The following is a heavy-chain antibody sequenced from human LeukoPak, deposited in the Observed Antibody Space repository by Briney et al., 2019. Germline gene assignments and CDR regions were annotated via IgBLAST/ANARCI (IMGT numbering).Heavy chain of an antibody. V-gene: IGHV3-11*01. Sequence: PGGSLRLSCAASGFTFSDYYMSWIRQAQGKGLEWISYISSSGSTIFYADSVKGRFTISRDNAKNSLYLQMNSLRAEDTAVYYCARVVYCSGGSCQIFAFDIWGQGTMVTVSS. CDR3: ARVVYCSGGSCQIFAFDI. CDR2: ISSSGSTI. D-gene: IGHD2-15*01. CDR1: GFTFSDYY. J-gene: IGHJ3*02.